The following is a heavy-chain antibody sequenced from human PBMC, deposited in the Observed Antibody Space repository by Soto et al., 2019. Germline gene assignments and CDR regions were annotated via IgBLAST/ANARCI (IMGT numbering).Heavy chain of an antibody. D-gene: IGHD2-2*01. CDR2: IYYSGST. CDR1: GGSISSGGYY. V-gene: IGHV4-31*03. CDR3: ARGGVVVPAAIREFDY. J-gene: IGHJ4*02. Sequence: SETLSLTCTVSGGSISSGGYYWSWIRQHPGKGLEWIGYIYYSGSTYYNPSLKSRVTISVDTSKNQFSLKLSSVTAADTAVYYCARGGVVVPAAIREFDYWGQGTLVTVSS.